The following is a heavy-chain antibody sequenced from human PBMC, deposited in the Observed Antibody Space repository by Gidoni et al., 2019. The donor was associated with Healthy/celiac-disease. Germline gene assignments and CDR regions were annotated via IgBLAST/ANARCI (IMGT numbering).Heavy chain of an antibody. V-gene: IGHV3-21*01. Sequence: EVQLVESGGGLVKPGGSLRLSCAASGFTFSSYSMTWVRQAPGKELEWVSSISSSSSYIYYADSVKGRFTISRDNAKNSLYLQMNSLRAEDTAVYYCARDTGTRSDYGDYPGGEWFDPWGQGTLVTVSS. D-gene: IGHD4-17*01. CDR1: GFTFSSYS. J-gene: IGHJ5*02. CDR3: ARDTGTRSDYGDYPGGEWFDP. CDR2: ISSSSSYI.